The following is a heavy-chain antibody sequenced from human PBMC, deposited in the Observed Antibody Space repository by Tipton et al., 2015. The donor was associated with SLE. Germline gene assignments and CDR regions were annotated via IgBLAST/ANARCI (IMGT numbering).Heavy chain of an antibody. CDR3: AKHRSDFWSGPLNGLVDF. J-gene: IGHJ4*02. D-gene: IGHD3-3*01. CDR2: INYSGST. Sequence: LRLSCTVSGGSISSGSYYWSWIRQPPGKGLEWIGSINYSGSTYYNPSLKSRVSMSVDTSKNQFSLKLSSVTAADTAVYHCAKHRSDFWSGPLNGLVDFWGQGTLVTVSS. V-gene: IGHV4-39*07. CDR1: GGSISSGSYY.